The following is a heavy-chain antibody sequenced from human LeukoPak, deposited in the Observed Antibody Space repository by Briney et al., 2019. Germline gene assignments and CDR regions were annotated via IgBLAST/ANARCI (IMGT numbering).Heavy chain of an antibody. V-gene: IGHV3-21*01. Sequence: GGSLRLSCTASGFIFSNYNMNWVRLAPGKGLEWVSSISRSSTYIYYAESTKGRFTISRDNAKNSLYLQMNSLRAEDTAVYYCAFGHDYGDYEMYYDMDVWGKGTTVTVSS. CDR1: GFIFSNYN. D-gene: IGHD4-17*01. CDR3: AFGHDYGDYEMYYDMDV. J-gene: IGHJ6*03. CDR2: ISRSSTYI.